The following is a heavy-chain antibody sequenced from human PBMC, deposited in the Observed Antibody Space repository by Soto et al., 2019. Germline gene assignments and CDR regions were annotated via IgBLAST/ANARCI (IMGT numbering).Heavy chain of an antibody. CDR2: IYYSGST. J-gene: IGHJ4*02. Sequence: SETLSLTCTVSGGSISSGGYYWSWIRQHPGKGLEWIGYIYYSGSTYYNPSLKSRVTISVDTSKNQFSLKLSSVTAADTAVYYCARSGSYFLGPEAPDYWGQGTRVTVAS. CDR1: GGSISSGGYY. V-gene: IGHV4-31*03. D-gene: IGHD1-26*01. CDR3: ARSGSYFLGPEAPDY.